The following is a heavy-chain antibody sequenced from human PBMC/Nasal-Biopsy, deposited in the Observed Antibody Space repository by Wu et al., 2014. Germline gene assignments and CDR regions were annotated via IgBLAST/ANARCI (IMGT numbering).Heavy chain of an antibody. Sequence: TLSLTCTVSGGSMSDTNYYWDWVRLAQGRAWNGLAVSILVLVGPPATSPSLGGRATMSVDTPNNKFSLRLTSVTAADTAIYYCAHAAPKGSYYYYYYMDVWGKGTAVIVSS. V-gene: IGHV4-39*01. CDR1: GGSMSDTNYY. CDR2: SILVLVGPP. CDR3: AHAAPKGSYYYYYYMDV. J-gene: IGHJ6*03. D-gene: IGHD1-26*01.